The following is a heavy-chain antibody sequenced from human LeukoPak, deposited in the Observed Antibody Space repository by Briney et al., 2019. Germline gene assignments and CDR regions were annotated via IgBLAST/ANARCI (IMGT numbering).Heavy chain of an antibody. V-gene: IGHV3-30*02. CDR1: GFTFSNYG. J-gene: IGHJ6*03. Sequence: PGGSLRLSCAASGFTFSNYGMHWVRQAPGKGLEGVGFIRYDGRNKYYADFVKGRFTIARDNSKNTLYLQMNSLRADDTAVYYCAKRRGLELTYYYHMDVWGKGTTVTVSS. CDR3: AKRRGLELTYYYHMDV. D-gene: IGHD1-7*01. CDR2: IRYDGRNK.